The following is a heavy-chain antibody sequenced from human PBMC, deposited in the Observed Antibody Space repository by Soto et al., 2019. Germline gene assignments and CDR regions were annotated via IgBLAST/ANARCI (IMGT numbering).Heavy chain of an antibody. Sequence: EVQLLESGGGFVQPGGSLRLSCTASGVGLSTYAISWVRQAPGKGLEWVSVISGNSGKTDYADSVKGRFSISRDKSENSVYLQVTLLRAEDTAVYYGALPSCGGDCYSPFDYWGQGTLVNVSS. CDR1: GVGLSTYA. CDR2: ISGNSGKT. CDR3: ALPSCGGDCYSPFDY. D-gene: IGHD2-21*02. J-gene: IGHJ4*02. V-gene: IGHV3-23*01.